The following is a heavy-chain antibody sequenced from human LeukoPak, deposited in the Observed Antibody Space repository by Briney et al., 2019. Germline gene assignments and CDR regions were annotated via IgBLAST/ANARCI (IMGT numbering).Heavy chain of an antibody. CDR3: VKTQTHFGDYRRDY. D-gene: IGHD4-17*01. CDR1: GFTFSTYA. CDR2: ISDSGGST. J-gene: IGHJ4*02. V-gene: IGHV3-23*01. Sequence: GGSLRLSWATSGFTFSTYAVSWVRQAPGKGLESVSAISDSGGSTYYAESVKGRFTVSRDNSKNTLYMQMSTLRAEDTAVYYCVKTQTHFGDYRRDYWGQGTLVTVSS.